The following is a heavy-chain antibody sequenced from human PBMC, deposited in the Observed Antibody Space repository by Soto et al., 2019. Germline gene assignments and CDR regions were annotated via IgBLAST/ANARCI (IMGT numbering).Heavy chain of an antibody. CDR3: ARDLGWNLPPLYYYVGMDV. CDR2: MNPNSGNT. Sequence: ASVKVSCKASGYTFTSYDINWVRQATGQGLEWMGWMNPNSGNTGYAQKFQGRVTMTRNTSISTAYMELSSLRSEYTAVYYCARDLGWNLPPLYYYVGMDVWGQGTTVTVSS. D-gene: IGHD1-7*01. J-gene: IGHJ6*02. CDR1: GYTFTSYD. V-gene: IGHV1-8*01.